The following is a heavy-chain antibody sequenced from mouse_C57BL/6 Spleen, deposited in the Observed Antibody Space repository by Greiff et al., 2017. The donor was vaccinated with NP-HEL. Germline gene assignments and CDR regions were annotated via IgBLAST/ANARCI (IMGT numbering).Heavy chain of an antibody. J-gene: IGHJ4*01. CDR1: GFSLTSYA. CDR2: IWTGGGT. D-gene: IGHD2-5*01. Sequence: QVQLQQSGPGLVAPSQSLSITCTVSGFSLTSYAISWVRQPPGKGLEWLGVIWTGGGTNYNSALKSRLSISKDNSKSQVFLKMNSLRTDDTARYYCARDYYSKGVYAMDYWGQGTSVTVSS. CDR3: ARDYYSKGVYAMDY. V-gene: IGHV2-9-1*01.